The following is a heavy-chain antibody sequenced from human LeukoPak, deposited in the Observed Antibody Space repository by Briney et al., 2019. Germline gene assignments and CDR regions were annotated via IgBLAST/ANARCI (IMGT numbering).Heavy chain of an antibody. CDR3: ASLAEFDYFDY. V-gene: IGHV1-18*01. CDR2: ISAYNGNT. CDR1: GYTFTSYG. Sequence: GASVKVSCKASGYTFTSYGISWVRQAPGQGLEWMGWISAYNGNTNYAQKLQGRVTMTTDTSTSTAYMELSRLRSDDTAVYYCASLAEFDYFDYWGQGTLGTVSS. J-gene: IGHJ4*02. D-gene: IGHD3-10*01.